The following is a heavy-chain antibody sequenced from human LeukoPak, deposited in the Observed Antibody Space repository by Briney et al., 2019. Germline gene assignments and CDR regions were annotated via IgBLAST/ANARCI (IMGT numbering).Heavy chain of an antibody. CDR3: ARVLREHEDY. V-gene: IGHV1-18*01. D-gene: IGHD3-16*01. J-gene: IGHJ4*02. CDR2: ISAYNGNT. Sequence: GASVKVSCKASGYTFTRYCISWVRQAPGQGLEWMGWISAYNGNTNYAQELQGRVTMTRDTSISTAYMELSRLRSDDTAVYYCARVLREHEDYWGQGTLVTVSS. CDR1: GYTFTRYC.